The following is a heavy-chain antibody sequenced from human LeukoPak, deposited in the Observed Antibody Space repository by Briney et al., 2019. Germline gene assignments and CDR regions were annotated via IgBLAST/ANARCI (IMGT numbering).Heavy chain of an antibody. D-gene: IGHD4-23*01. V-gene: IGHV4-59*01. CDR2: IYYSGIT. CDR3: ARNHGGWFDS. CDR1: GGSIRNFY. Sequence: SETLSLTCTVSGGSIRNFYWSWIRQPPGKGLEWIGYIYYSGITKYNPSLKSRVTISVDTSKNQFSLKLNSVTAADTAAYYCARNHGGWFDSWGQGTLVTVSS. J-gene: IGHJ5*01.